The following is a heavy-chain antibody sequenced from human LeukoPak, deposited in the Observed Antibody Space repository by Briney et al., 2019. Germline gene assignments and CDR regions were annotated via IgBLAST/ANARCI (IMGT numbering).Heavy chain of an antibody. CDR3: AREIPSITIFGVVIYYFDY. CDR2: INPSGGST. Sequence: GASVKVSCKASGYTFTSYYMHWVRQAPGQGLEWMGIINPSGGSTSYAQKFQGRVPMTRDTSTSTVYMELSSLRSEDTAVYYCAREIPSITIFGVVIYYFDYWGQGTLVTVSS. V-gene: IGHV1-46*01. D-gene: IGHD3-3*01. CDR1: GYTFTSYY. J-gene: IGHJ4*02.